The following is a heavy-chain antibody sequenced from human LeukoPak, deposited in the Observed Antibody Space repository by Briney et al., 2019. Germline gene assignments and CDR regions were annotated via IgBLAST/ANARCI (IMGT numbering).Heavy chain of an antibody. V-gene: IGHV4-34*01. CDR1: GGSFSGYY. D-gene: IGHD1-26*01. Sequence: SETLSLTCAVYGGSFSGYYWGWIRQPPGKGLEWIGSIYYSGSTYYNPSLKSRVTISVDTSKNQFSLKLSSVTAADTAVYYCARDSPQWELLGYFQHWGQGTLVTVSS. CDR3: ARDSPQWELLGYFQH. J-gene: IGHJ1*01. CDR2: IYYSGST.